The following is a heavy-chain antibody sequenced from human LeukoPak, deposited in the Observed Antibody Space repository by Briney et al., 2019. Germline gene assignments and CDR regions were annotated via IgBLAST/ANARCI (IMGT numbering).Heavy chain of an antibody. J-gene: IGHJ4*02. Sequence: GESLKISCKGSGYNFTSYWIAWVRQMPGKGLEWVGIIYPGDSDTRFSPSFQGQVTISADKSISTAYLQWSSLKASDTAMYYCARMGLRSGSRDYWGQGTLVTVSS. CDR3: ARMGLRSGSRDY. CDR1: GYNFTSYW. D-gene: IGHD1-26*01. V-gene: IGHV5-51*01. CDR2: IYPGDSDT.